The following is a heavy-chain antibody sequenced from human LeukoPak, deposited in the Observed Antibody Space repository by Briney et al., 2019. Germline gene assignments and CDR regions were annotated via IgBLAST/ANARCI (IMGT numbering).Heavy chain of an antibody. CDR1: GGTFSSYA. CDR2: IIPIFGTA. V-gene: IGHV1-69*13. J-gene: IGHJ4*02. D-gene: IGHD3-3*01. Sequence: SVKVSCKASGGTFSSYAISWVRPAPGQGLGWMGGIIPIFGTANYAQKFQGRVTITADESTSTAYMELSSLRSEDTAVYYCARLITIFGVVDSRHFDYWGQGTLVTVSS. CDR3: ARLITIFGVVDSRHFDY.